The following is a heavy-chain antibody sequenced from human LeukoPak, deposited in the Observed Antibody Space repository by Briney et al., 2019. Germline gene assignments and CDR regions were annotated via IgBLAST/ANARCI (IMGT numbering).Heavy chain of an antibody. V-gene: IGHV4-34*01. CDR1: GGSFSGYY. D-gene: IGHD6-19*01. J-gene: IGHJ4*02. Sequence: PSETLSLTCAVYGGSFSGYYWSWIRQPPGKGLEWIGEINHSGSTNYNPSLKSRVTISVDTSKNQFSLKLSSVTAADTAVYYCARAPPYSSGWDFDYWGQGTLVTVSS. CDR3: ARAPPYSSGWDFDY. CDR2: INHSGST.